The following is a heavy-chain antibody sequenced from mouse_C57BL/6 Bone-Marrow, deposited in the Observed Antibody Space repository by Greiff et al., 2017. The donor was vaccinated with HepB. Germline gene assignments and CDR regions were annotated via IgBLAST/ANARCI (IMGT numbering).Heavy chain of an antibody. D-gene: IGHD1-1*01. CDR2: ISSGSSTI. CDR3: ASTYYYDSSYDYYAMDY. J-gene: IGHJ4*01. Sequence: EVKLVESGGGLVKPGGSLKLSCAASGFTFSDYGMHWVRQAPEKGLEWVAYISSGSSTIYYADTVKGRFTISRYNAKNTLFLQMTSLRSEDTAMYYCASTYYYDSSYDYYAMDYWGQGTSVTVSS. V-gene: IGHV5-17*01. CDR1: GFTFSDYG.